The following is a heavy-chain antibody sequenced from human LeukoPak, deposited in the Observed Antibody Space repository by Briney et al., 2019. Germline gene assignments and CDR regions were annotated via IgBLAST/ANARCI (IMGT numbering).Heavy chain of an antibody. V-gene: IGHV3-21*01. J-gene: IGHJ4*02. CDR1: GFTFSSYS. Sequence: GSLRLSCAASGFTFSSYSMNWVRQAPGKGLEWVSSISSSSTYIYYGDSVKGRFAISRDNADNSLSLQMNSLRAEDTAVYYCARLVGGSGWYYFDYWGQGTLVTVSS. CDR3: ARLVGGSGWYYFDY. D-gene: IGHD6-19*01. CDR2: ISSSSTYI.